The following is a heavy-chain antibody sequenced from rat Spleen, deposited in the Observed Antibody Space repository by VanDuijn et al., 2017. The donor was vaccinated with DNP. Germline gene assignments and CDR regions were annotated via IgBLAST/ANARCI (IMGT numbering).Heavy chain of an antibody. CDR1: GFTFRDYY. CDR3: ARPARGWFAY. CDR2: ISYDGGRN. Sequence: EVQLVESGGGLVQPGRSLKLSCAASGFTFRDYYMAWVRQVPTKGLEWVAYISYDGGRNYNGDSVRGRFTISRDIATSTLYLQINGLRSEDMGTYYCARPARGWFAYWGQGTLVTVSS. J-gene: IGHJ3*01. V-gene: IGHV5-22*01.